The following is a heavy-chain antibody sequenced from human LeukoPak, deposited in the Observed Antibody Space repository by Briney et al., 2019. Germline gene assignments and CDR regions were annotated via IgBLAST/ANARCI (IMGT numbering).Heavy chain of an antibody. J-gene: IGHJ4*02. CDR1: GFTFSSFW. CDR3: ATAPAAADSF. D-gene: IGHD6-13*01. CDR2: IERDGSKK. V-gene: IGHV3-7*01. Sequence: GGSLRLSCAASGFTFSSFWLTWVRQAPGKGLEWVANIERDGSKKTYVDSVKGRFTISRDNAKNSLYLQMSSLRAEDTAVYYCATAPAAADSFWGQGTLVAVSA.